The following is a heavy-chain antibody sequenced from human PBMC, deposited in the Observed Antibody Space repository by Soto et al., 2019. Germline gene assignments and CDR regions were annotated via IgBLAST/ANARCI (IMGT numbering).Heavy chain of an antibody. CDR2: IIPIFGTA. D-gene: IGHD6-13*01. V-gene: IGHV1-69*13. Sequence: ASVKVSCKASGGTFSSYAISWVRQAPGQGLEWMGGIIPIFGTANHAQKFQGRVTITADESTSTAYMELSSLRSEDTAVYYCARPGSSSWYAGNWFDPWGQGTLVTVSS. CDR3: ARPGSSSWYAGNWFDP. J-gene: IGHJ5*02. CDR1: GGTFSSYA.